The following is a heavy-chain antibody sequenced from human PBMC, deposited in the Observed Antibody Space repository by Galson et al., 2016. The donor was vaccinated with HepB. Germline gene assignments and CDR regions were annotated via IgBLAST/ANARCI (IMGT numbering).Heavy chain of an antibody. CDR2: IYHSGST. J-gene: IGHJ3*01. CDR1: GDSISTLNW. CDR3: ARREMITRVDAFDF. Sequence: SETLSLTCAVSGDSISTLNWWSWVRQPPGKGLEWIGDIYHSGSTNYNPSLKSRVSGSIDKSKNHFSLNLTSVTAADTAVYYCARREMITRVDAFDFWGQGTMVTVSS. V-gene: IGHV4-4*02. D-gene: IGHD1-20*01.